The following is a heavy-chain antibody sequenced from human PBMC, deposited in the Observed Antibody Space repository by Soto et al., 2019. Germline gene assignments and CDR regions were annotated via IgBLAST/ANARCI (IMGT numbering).Heavy chain of an antibody. CDR3: ARDRIPYYXDSSGYYGSYYYYYGMDV. V-gene: IGHV1-69*13. J-gene: IGHJ6*02. Sequence: AAVKVSCKASGGTFSSYAISWVRQAPGQGLEWMGGIIPIFGTANYAQKFQGRVTITADESTSTAYMELSSLRSEDTAVYYCARDRIPYYXDSSGYYGSYYYYYGMDVWVQGTTVTVSS. D-gene: IGHD3-22*01. CDR2: IIPIFGTA. CDR1: GGTFSSYA.